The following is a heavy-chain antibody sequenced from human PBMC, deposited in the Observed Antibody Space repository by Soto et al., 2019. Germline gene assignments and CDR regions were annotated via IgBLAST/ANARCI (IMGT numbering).Heavy chain of an antibody. D-gene: IGHD2-15*01. CDR3: ASGMIAATVDDAFDI. J-gene: IGHJ3*02. CDR1: GYTFTSYD. Sequence: ASVKVSCTASGYTFTSYDINWVRQATGQELEWMGWMNPNSGNTGYAQKFQGRVTMTRNTSISTAYMELSSLRSEDTAVYYCASGMIAATVDDAFDIWGQGTMVTVSS. CDR2: MNPNSGNT. V-gene: IGHV1-8*01.